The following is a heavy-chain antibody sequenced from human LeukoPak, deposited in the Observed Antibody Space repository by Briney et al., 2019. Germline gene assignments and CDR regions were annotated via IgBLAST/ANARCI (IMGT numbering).Heavy chain of an antibody. V-gene: IGHV3-15*01. CDR1: GFTFSNAW. CDR3: TTDGRDYDFWSGNGGYFDY. D-gene: IGHD3-3*01. Sequence: GGSLRLSCAASGFTFSNAWMSWVRQAPGKGLEWVGRIKSKTDGGTTDYAAPVKGRFTISRDDSKNTLYLQMNSLKTEDTAVYYCTTDGRDYDFWSGNGGYFDYWGQGTLVTVSS. J-gene: IGHJ4*02. CDR2: IKSKTDGGTT.